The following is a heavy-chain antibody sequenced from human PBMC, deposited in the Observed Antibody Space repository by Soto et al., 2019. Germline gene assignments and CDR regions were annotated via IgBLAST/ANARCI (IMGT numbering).Heavy chain of an antibody. J-gene: IGHJ6*02. CDR3: AKNVWGITIFGGMDV. CDR2: ISGSGGSI. CDR1: GFTFSSYA. V-gene: IGHV3-23*01. Sequence: EVQLLESGGGLVQPGGSLRLSCAASGFTFSSYAMSWVRQAPGKGLEWVSAISGSGGSIYYADSVKGRFTISRDNSKNTLYLQMNSLRAEDTAVYYCAKNVWGITIFGGMDVWGQGTTVTVSS. D-gene: IGHD3-9*01.